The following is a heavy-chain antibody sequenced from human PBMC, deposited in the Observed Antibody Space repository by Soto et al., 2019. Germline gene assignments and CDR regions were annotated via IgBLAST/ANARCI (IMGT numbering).Heavy chain of an antibody. V-gene: IGHV4-34*01. CDR2: TNSSGST. Sequence: QVQLQQWGTGLLKPSETLSLTCAVYGGSFSAYYWSWIRQPPGKGLEWIGETNSSGSTNYNPSLKSRVTMSVDTSKNQYSLKLSSVTAADTAVFYCARQSGSYYGAVDIWGQGTVVTVSS. D-gene: IGHD1-26*01. CDR1: GGSFSAYY. CDR3: ARQSGSYYGAVDI. J-gene: IGHJ3*02.